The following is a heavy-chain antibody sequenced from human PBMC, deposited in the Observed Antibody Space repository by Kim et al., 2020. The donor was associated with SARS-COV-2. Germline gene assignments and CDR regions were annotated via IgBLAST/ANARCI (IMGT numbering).Heavy chain of an antibody. D-gene: IGHD2-2*01. CDR2: IHHTGSI. V-gene: IGHV4-4*02. CDR3: ARRLVGSSTFWFDP. J-gene: IGHJ5*02. Sequence: SETLSLTCTVSGASISSNNWWNWVRQPPGKGLEWIGEIHHTGSIKYNPSLTGPLSVSVDKSKNQFSLNLFSVTAADTAMYFCARRLVGSSTFWFDPWGQGTLVIVSS. CDR1: GASISSNNW.